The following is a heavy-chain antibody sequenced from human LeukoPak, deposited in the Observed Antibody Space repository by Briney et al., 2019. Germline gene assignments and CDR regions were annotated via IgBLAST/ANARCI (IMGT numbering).Heavy chain of an antibody. V-gene: IGHV3-66*01. D-gene: IGHD3-3*01. Sequence: GGSLRLSCAASGFTFSNAWMSWVRQAPGKGLEWVSVIYSGGSTYYADSVKGRFTISRDNSKNTLYLQMNSLRAEDTAVYYCAARNYDFWSGYYRPYYYGMDVWGQGTTVTVSS. CDR1: GFTFSNAW. CDR2: IYSGGST. J-gene: IGHJ6*02. CDR3: AARNYDFWSGYYRPYYYGMDV.